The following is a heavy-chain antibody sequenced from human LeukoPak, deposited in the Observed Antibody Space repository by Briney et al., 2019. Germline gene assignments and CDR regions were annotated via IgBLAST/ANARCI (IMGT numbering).Heavy chain of an antibody. CDR3: ARVKTYDSSGYPTHYFDY. Sequence: SETLSLTCAVYGGSFSGYYWGWIRQPPGKGLEWIGEINHSGSTNYNPSLKSRVTISVDTSKNRFSLKLSSVTAADTAVYYCARVKTYDSSGYPTHYFDYWGQGTLVTVSS. D-gene: IGHD3-22*01. J-gene: IGHJ4*02. CDR1: GGSFSGYY. CDR2: INHSGST. V-gene: IGHV4-34*01.